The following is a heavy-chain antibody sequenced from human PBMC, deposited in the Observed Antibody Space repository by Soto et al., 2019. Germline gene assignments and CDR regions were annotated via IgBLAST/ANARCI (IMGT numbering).Heavy chain of an antibody. Sequence: GGSLRLSCAASGFTFSNAWINWVLQAPWKGLEWVGRVKSKNDGGTTDFAAPVKGRFAISRDDSKNMVYLEMNSLQTEDTAIYYCTTDSYIPRILVRFDYWGHGTLVTVSS. J-gene: IGHJ4*01. V-gene: IGHV3-15*07. CDR2: VKSKNDGGTT. D-gene: IGHD2-21*01. CDR1: GFTFSNAW. CDR3: TTDSYIPRILVRFDY.